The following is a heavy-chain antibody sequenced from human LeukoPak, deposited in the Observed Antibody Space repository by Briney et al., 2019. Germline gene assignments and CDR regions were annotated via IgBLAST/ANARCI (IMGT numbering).Heavy chain of an antibody. D-gene: IGHD3-3*01. CDR2: INPNSGGT. V-gene: IGHV1-2*02. J-gene: IGHJ4*02. Sequence: ASVKVSCKSSGYTFTGYLIHWVRQAPGQGLEWMGWINPNSGGTNCAQKFQGRVTMTRDTSISTAYMELSRLRSDDTAVYYCARGGLRRKKFLEWLLADYWGQGTLVTVSS. CDR1: GYTFTGYL. CDR3: ARGGLRRKKFLEWLLADY.